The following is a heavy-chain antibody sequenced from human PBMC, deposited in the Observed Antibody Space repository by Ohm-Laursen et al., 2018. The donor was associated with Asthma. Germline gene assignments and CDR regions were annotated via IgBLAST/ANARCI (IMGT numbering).Heavy chain of an antibody. Sequence: SSLRLSCTATGFTFTSYDMYWVRQAPGKGLEFVAVIWYGGSNKYYADSVKGRFTISRDNAKNSLYLQMNSLRAEDTAVYYCARGDQDTAMAIDYWGQGTLVTVSS. CDR3: ARGDQDTAMAIDY. CDR1: GFTFTSYD. CDR2: IWYGGSNK. D-gene: IGHD5-18*01. V-gene: IGHV3-33*08. J-gene: IGHJ4*02.